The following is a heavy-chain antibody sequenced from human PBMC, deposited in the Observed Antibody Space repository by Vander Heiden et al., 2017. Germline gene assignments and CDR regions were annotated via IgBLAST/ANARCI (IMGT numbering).Heavy chain of an antibody. D-gene: IGHD6-6*01. J-gene: IGHJ4*02. CDR1: GFPFSGYG. CDR3: ARGGASRPDY. Sequence: EVHLLGSGGGLVQPGGSLRLSCATSGFPFSGYGMNWVRQAPGKGLEWVSYISSSSTTINYADSVKGRFTISRDNAKNSLYLQMNSLREEDTAVYYCARGGASRPDYWGQGTLVTVSS. V-gene: IGHV3-48*02. CDR2: ISSSSTTI.